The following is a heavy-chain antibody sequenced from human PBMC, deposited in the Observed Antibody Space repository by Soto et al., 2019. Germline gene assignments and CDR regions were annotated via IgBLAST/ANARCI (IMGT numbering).Heavy chain of an antibody. Sequence: PGGSLRLSCAASGFTFSSYGMHWVRQAPGKGLEWVAVISYDGSNKYYADSVKGRFTISRDNSKNTLYLQMNSLRAEDTAVYYCAKALYSSSSGALYYYYGMDVWGQGTTVTVSS. CDR2: ISYDGSNK. J-gene: IGHJ6*02. CDR3: AKALYSSSSGALYYYYGMDV. D-gene: IGHD6-6*01. V-gene: IGHV3-30*18. CDR1: GFTFSSYG.